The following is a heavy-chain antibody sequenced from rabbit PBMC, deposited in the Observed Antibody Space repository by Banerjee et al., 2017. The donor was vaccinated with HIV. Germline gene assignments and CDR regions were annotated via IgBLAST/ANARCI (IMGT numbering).Heavy chain of an antibody. CDR2: INIVTGKS. V-gene: IGHV1S40*01. J-gene: IGHJ3*01. CDR3: ARGSSDYDTRLDL. Sequence: WVRQAPGKGLEWIACINIVTGKSVYASWAKGRFTMSRTSSTTVTLQMTSLTAADTATYFCARGSSDYDTRLDLWGQGTLVTVS. D-gene: IGHD1-1*01.